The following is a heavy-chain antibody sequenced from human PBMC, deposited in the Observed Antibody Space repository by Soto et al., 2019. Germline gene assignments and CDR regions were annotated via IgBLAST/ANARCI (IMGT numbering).Heavy chain of an antibody. CDR3: AGDATRGMDV. Sequence: PSETLSLTYTVSGGSISSGGYFWSWIRQHPGKGLEWIGYIYYSGSTYYNPSLKSRVTISVDTSKNQFSLKLSSVTAADTAIYYCAGDATRGMDVWGQGTTVTVSS. J-gene: IGHJ6*02. CDR2: IYYSGST. CDR1: GGSISSGGYF. V-gene: IGHV4-31*03.